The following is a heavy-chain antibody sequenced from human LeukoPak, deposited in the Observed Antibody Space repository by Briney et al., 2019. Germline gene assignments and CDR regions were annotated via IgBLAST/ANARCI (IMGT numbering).Heavy chain of an antibody. J-gene: IGHJ5*02. Sequence: GGSLRPSCAASGFTFSSYAMTWVRQAPGKGLEWVSAISGSGDNTYYADSVKGRFTISRDNSKNTLYLQMNSLRAEDTAVYYCAFELPPNWFDPWGQGTLVNVFS. CDR3: AFELPPNWFDP. CDR2: ISGSGDNT. V-gene: IGHV3-23*01. D-gene: IGHD3-10*01. CDR1: GFTFSSYA.